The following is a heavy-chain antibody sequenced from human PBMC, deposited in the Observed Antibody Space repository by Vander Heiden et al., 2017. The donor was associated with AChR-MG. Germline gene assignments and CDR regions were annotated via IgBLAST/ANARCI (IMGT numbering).Heavy chain of an antibody. Sequence: QVQLQESGPGLVKPSETLSLTCTVSGGSISSYYWSWIRQPPGKGLEWIGYIYYSGSTNYNPSLKSRVTISVDTSKNQFSLKLSSVTAADTAVYYCARGGGVYCSGGSCYLFPFDYWGQGTLVTVSS. CDR2: IYYSGST. CDR3: ARGGGVYCSGGSCYLFPFDY. V-gene: IGHV4-59*01. CDR1: GGSISSYY. J-gene: IGHJ4*02. D-gene: IGHD2-15*01.